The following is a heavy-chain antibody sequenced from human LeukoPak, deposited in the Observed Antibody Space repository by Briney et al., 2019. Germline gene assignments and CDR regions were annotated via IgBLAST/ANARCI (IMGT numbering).Heavy chain of an antibody. J-gene: IGHJ3*02. V-gene: IGHV1-2*02. CDR1: GYAFPGYY. CDR3: ASVDIVATIDREWRDAFDI. CDR2: INPNSGGT. Sequence: ASVTVSCKASGYAFPGYYMHWVRQAPGQGLEGMGWINPNSGGTNYAQKFQGRLTMTRDTSLNTAYMELSMVRSEDTAVYYCASVDIVATIDREWRDAFDIWGQGTMVTVSS. D-gene: IGHD5-12*01.